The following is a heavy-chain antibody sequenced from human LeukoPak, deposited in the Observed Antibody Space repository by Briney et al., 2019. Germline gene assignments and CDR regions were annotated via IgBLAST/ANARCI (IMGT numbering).Heavy chain of an antibody. CDR1: AFTFSSYE. D-gene: IGHD5-12*01. J-gene: IGHJ4*02. V-gene: IGHV3-48*03. Sequence: GGSLRLSCAASAFTFSSYEMNWVRQAPGKGLEWVSYISNTERTIYYADSVRGRFTISRDNAKNSLYLQMSSLRAEDTAVYYCARARQQMATSYFDYWGQGTLVTVSS. CDR2: ISNTERTI. CDR3: ARARQQMATSYFDY.